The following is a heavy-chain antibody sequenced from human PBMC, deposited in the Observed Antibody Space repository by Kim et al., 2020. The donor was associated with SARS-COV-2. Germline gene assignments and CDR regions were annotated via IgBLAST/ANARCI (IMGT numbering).Heavy chain of an antibody. CDR2: ISYDGSNK. CDR1: GFTFSSYA. CDR3: AREDFDQWLDY. J-gene: IGHJ4*02. V-gene: IGHV3-30*04. Sequence: GGSLRLSCAASGFTFSSYAMHWVRQAPSKGLEWVAVISYDGSNKYYADSVKGRFTISRDNSKNTLYLQMNSLRAEDTAVYYCAREDFDQWLDYWGQGTLVTVSS. D-gene: IGHD6-19*01.